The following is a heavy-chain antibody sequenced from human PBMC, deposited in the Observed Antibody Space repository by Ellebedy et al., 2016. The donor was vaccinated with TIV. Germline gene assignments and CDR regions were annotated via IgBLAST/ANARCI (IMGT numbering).Heavy chain of an antibody. J-gene: IGHJ4*02. CDR2: IHYTGST. V-gene: IGHV4-59*01. CDR1: GDSIGSSY. D-gene: IGHD6-19*01. CDR3: ARDLFVTTGIAVAGVSLIGY. Sequence: MPSETLSLTCSVSGDSIGSSYWNWIRQAPGKGLEWIGHIHYTGSTSYNPSLKSRVTISVDTATNQFFLNMTSVTAADTAVYYCARDLFVTTGIAVAGVSLIGYWGQGTLVTVSS.